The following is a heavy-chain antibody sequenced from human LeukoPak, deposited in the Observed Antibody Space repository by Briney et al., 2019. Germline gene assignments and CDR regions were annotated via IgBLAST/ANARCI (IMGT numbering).Heavy chain of an antibody. Sequence: GGSLRLSCAASGFTFRSYWMSWVRQVPGKGLQWVANIKEDGSKTYYVDSVKGRFTISRDNAKNSLCLEMNSLTADDAGVYCCARDYANIVDYWGQGTLVTAAS. D-gene: IGHD3-16*01. CDR3: ARDYANIVDY. CDR2: IKEDGSKT. V-gene: IGHV3-7*03. J-gene: IGHJ4*02. CDR1: GFTFRSYW.